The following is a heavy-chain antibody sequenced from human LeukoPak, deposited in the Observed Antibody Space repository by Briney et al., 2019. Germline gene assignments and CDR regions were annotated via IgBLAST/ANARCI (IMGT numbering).Heavy chain of an antibody. J-gene: IGHJ6*03. CDR2: ISYDGSNK. CDR1: GFTFSSYG. V-gene: IGHV3-30*18. D-gene: IGHD2-2*01. Sequence: GGSLRLSCAASGFTFSSYGMHWVRQAPGKGLEWVAVISYDGSNKYYADSVKGRFTISRDNSKNTLYLQMNSLRAEDTAVYYCAKGFRHCSSTSCHPGGYYYYMDVWGKGTTVTVSS. CDR3: AKGFRHCSSTSCHPGGYYYYMDV.